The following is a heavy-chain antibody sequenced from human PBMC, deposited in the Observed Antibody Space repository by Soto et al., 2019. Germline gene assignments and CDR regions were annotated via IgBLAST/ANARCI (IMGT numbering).Heavy chain of an antibody. V-gene: IGHV4-34*01. Sequence: SETLSLTCAVYGGSFSGYYWSWIRQPPGKGLEWIGEINHSGSTNYNPSLKSRVTISVDPSKNQFSLKLSSVAAPDTAVYYWAGGGGGDSSGWYKAYYYYGMDVWGQGTTVTVSS. J-gene: IGHJ6*02. CDR1: GGSFSGYY. D-gene: IGHD6-19*01. CDR2: INHSGST. CDR3: AGGGGGDSSGWYKAYYYYGMDV.